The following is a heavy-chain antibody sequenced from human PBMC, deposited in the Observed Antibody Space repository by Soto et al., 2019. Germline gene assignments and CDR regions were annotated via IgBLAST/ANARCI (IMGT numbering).Heavy chain of an antibody. CDR1: GFTFSSYA. CDR2: ISGSGGST. V-gene: IGHV3-23*01. Sequence: EVQLLESGGGLVQPGGSLRLSCAASGFTFSSYAMSWVRQAPGKGLEWVSAISGSGGSTYYADSVKGRFTISRDNSKNTLYLQMNSLRAEDTAVYYCAKGSPYTIFGVVIAHALDVWGKGTTVTVSS. J-gene: IGHJ6*04. D-gene: IGHD3-3*01. CDR3: AKGSPYTIFGVVIAHALDV.